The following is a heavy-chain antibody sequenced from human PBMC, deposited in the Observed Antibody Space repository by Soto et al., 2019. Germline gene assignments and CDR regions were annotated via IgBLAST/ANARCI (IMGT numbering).Heavy chain of an antibody. Sequence: SETLSLTCTLSGGSISGYYWSWIRQPPGKGLEWIGYVYYSGSTKYNPSLESRVTISVDMSNNQFSLMLTSVTAADTAVYYCAKYRRTDAEGYRLDFWGQGTLVTVSS. CDR3: AKYRRTDAEGYRLDF. CDR2: VYYSGST. V-gene: IGHV4-59*01. CDR1: GGSISGYY. D-gene: IGHD5-12*01. J-gene: IGHJ4*02.